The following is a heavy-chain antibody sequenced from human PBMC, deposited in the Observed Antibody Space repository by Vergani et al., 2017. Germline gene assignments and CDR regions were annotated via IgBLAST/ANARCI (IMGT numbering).Heavy chain of an antibody. J-gene: IGHJ3*02. Sequence: QVQLVESGGGVVQPGRSLRLSCAASGFTFSSYAMHWVRQAPGKGLEWVAVISYDGSNKYYAESVKGRFTISRDNTKNTLYLQMNRLRAEDTAVYYCARYIFPRDDGGNPVGAFDIWGQGTMVTVSS. CDR2: ISYDGSNK. D-gene: IGHD4-23*01. V-gene: IGHV3-30*04. CDR3: ARYIFPRDDGGNPVGAFDI. CDR1: GFTFSSYA.